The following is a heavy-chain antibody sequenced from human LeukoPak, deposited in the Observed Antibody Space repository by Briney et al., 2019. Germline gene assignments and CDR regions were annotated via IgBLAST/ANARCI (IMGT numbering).Heavy chain of an antibody. Sequence: ASVKVSCKASGYTFTGHYMHWVRQAPGQGLEWMGWINPDSGGTNYAQKFQGRVTMTRDTSISTAYMELSRLRSDDTAVYYCAREVVGATGTDYWGQGTLVTVSS. J-gene: IGHJ4*02. V-gene: IGHV1-2*02. CDR3: AREVVGATGTDY. CDR2: INPDSGGT. D-gene: IGHD1-26*01. CDR1: GYTFTGHY.